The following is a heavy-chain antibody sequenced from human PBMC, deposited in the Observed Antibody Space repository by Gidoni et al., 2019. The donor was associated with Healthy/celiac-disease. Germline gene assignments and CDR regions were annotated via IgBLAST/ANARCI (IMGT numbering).Heavy chain of an antibody. CDR3: ARDGGVRGATYYFDY. Sequence: EVQRVESGGGWVQPGGSLRLSCAASGVPFCSYNMNWVRQAPGKGLEWVSYIISSSSTIYYADYVKGRFTIARDNAKNSLYLQMNSLRAEDTAVYYCARDGGVRGATYYFDYWGQGTLVTVSS. J-gene: IGHJ4*02. CDR2: IISSSSTI. D-gene: IGHD3-10*01. CDR1: GVPFCSYN. V-gene: IGHV3-48*04.